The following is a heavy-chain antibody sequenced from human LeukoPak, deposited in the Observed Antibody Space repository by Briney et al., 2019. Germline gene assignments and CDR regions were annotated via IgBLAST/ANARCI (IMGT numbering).Heavy chain of an antibody. CDR1: GFTFSSYS. Sequence: GGSLRLSCAASGFTFSSYSMNWVRQAPGKGLEWVSAISGSGGSTYYADSVKGRFTISRDNSKNTLYLQMNSLRAEDTAVYYCAKENWWIQLMENHYYYYGMDVWGQGTTVTVSS. J-gene: IGHJ6*02. D-gene: IGHD5-18*01. CDR2: ISGSGGST. CDR3: AKENWWIQLMENHYYYYGMDV. V-gene: IGHV3-23*01.